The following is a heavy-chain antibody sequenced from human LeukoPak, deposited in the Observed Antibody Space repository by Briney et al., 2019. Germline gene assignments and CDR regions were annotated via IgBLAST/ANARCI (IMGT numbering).Heavy chain of an antibody. Sequence: GGSLRLSCAASGFTFNDYAMSWVRQAPGKGLEWVSAISGSGGATYYADSVKGRFTISRDNSKNTLFLHMNSLRVEDTAVYYCAKAPAAATKYYYGMDVWGQGTTVTVSS. CDR3: AKAPAAATKYYYGMDV. CDR2: ISGSGGAT. D-gene: IGHD6-13*01. J-gene: IGHJ6*02. V-gene: IGHV3-23*01. CDR1: GFTFNDYA.